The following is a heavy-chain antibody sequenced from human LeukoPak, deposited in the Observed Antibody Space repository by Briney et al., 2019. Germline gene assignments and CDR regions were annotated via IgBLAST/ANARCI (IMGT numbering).Heavy chain of an antibody. Sequence: GASVKVSCKASGYTFTGYYMHWVRQAPGQGLEWMGWINPNSGGTNYAQKFQGRVAMTRDTSISTAYMELSRLRSDDTAVYYCARGPDDFWSGYYTDRWGQGTLVTVSS. CDR2: INPNSGGT. J-gene: IGHJ5*02. CDR1: GYTFTGYY. D-gene: IGHD3-3*01. V-gene: IGHV1-2*02. CDR3: ARGPDDFWSGYYTDR.